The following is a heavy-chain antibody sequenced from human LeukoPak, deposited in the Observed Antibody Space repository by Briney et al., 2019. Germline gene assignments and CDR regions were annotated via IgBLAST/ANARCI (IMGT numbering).Heavy chain of an antibody. V-gene: IGHV3-23*01. CDR1: GFTFSSYA. J-gene: IGHJ4*02. D-gene: IGHD5-18*01. CDR2: ISGSGGST. CDR3: AGFRGYSYGLDY. Sequence: GGSLRLSCAASGFTFSSYAMSWVRQAPGKGLEWVSAISGSGGSTYYADSVKGRFTISRDNSKNTLYLQMNSLRAEDTAVYYCAGFRGYSYGLDYWGQGTLVTVSS.